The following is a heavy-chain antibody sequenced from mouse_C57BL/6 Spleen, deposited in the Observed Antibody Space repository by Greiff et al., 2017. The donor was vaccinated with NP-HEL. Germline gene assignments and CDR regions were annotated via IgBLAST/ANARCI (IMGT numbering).Heavy chain of an antibody. J-gene: IGHJ3*01. CDR2: IYPGSGST. Sequence: QVQLKESGAELVKPGASVKMSCKASGYTFTSYWITWVKQRPGQGLEWIGDIYPGSGSTNYNEKFKSKATLTVDTSSSTAYMQLSSLTSEDSAVYYGGRGREGYDAFAYWGQGTLVTVSA. D-gene: IGHD2-2*01. CDR3: GRGREGYDAFAY. CDR1: GYTFTSYW. V-gene: IGHV1-55*01.